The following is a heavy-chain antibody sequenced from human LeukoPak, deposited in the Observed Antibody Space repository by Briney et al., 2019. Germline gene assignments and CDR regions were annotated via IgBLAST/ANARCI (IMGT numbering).Heavy chain of an antibody. V-gene: IGHV3-74*01. CDR1: GFTCSSYW. CDR2: INSAGSST. J-gene: IGHJ5*02. D-gene: IGHD3-22*01. CDR3: ARDPLNYYDSSGYSNNWFDP. Sequence: GGCLRLSRAASGFTCSSYWRHWVRQAPGKGLVWVSRINSAGSSTSYADSLKGRFTISRDNAKNTLYLQMNSLRAEDTAVYYCARDPLNYYDSSGYSNNWFDPWGQGTLVTVSS.